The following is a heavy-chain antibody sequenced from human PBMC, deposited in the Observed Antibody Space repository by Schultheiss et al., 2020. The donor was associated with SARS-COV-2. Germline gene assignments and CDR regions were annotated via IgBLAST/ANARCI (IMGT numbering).Heavy chain of an antibody. CDR2: INSDGSST. V-gene: IGHV3-74*01. CDR1: GFTFSSYW. D-gene: IGHD1-7*01. Sequence: GGSLRLSCAASGFTFSSYWMHWVRQAPGKGLVWVSRINSDGSSTSYADSVKGRFTISRDNAKNTLYLQMNSLRAEDTAVYYCARSNWNYHYYYYYYMDVWGKGTTVTVSS. CDR3: ARSNWNYHYYYYYYMDV. J-gene: IGHJ6*03.